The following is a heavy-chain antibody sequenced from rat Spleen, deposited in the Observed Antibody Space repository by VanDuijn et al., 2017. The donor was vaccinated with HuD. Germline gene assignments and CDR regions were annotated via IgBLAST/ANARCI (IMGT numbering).Heavy chain of an antibody. D-gene: IGHD1-11*01. J-gene: IGHJ3*01. Sequence: EVQLVESDGGLVQPGRSLKLSCAASGFTFSDFFMAWVRQAPAKGLEWVASIRHDGGSTYYRDSVKGRFTISRDNAKSSLYLQMDSLRSEDTATYYCTTVSYGGGYWGQGTLVTVSS. CDR3: TTVSYGGGY. CDR2: IRHDGGST. V-gene: IGHV5-20*01. CDR1: GFTFSDFF.